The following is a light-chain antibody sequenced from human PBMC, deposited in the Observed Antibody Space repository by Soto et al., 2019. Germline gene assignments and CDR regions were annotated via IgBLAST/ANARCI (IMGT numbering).Light chain of an antibody. J-gene: IGKJ1*01. CDR1: QDTSNY. CDR2: GAS. V-gene: IGKV1-27*01. CDR3: QLYNSAPPWP. Sequence: DIQMTQSPSSLSASVGDRVTIACRASQDTSNYLAWYQQKPGKSPTLLIYGASTLQSGVPSRFSGSGSGTDFPLTISSLQPEDVATYYCQLYNSAPPWPFGQGTRVELK.